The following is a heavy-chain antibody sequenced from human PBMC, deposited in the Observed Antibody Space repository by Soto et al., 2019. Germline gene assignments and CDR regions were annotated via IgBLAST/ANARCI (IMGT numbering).Heavy chain of an antibody. Sequence: QVQLVESGGGVVQPGRSLRLSCAASGFTFSSYAMHWVRQAPGKGLEWVAVISYDGSNKYYADSVKGRFTISRDNSKNTLHLQMNSLRAEDTAVYYCVRDVGVAYWGQGTLVTVSS. CDR1: GFTFSSYA. CDR2: ISYDGSNK. CDR3: VRDVGVAY. V-gene: IGHV3-30-3*01. J-gene: IGHJ4*02.